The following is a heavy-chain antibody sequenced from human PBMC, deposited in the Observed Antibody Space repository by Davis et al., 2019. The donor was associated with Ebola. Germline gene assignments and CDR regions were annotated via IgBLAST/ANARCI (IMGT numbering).Heavy chain of an antibody. CDR1: GYTFTTYD. V-gene: IGHV1-8*01. CDR3: ARGGCFDWLTRWHYYGMDV. Sequence: AASVKVSCKASGYTFTTYDIHWVRQATGQGLEWMGWMNPNSENTGYAQKFQGRVTMTRSTTISTAYMELSSLRSEDTAVYYCARGGCFDWLTRWHYYGMDVWGQGTTVTVSS. D-gene: IGHD3-9*01. J-gene: IGHJ6*02. CDR2: MNPNSENT.